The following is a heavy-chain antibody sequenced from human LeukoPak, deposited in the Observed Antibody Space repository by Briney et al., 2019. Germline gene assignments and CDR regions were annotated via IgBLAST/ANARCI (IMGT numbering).Heavy chain of an antibody. CDR2: FDPEDGET. CDR3: ATSTLEWSYFDY. CDR1: GYTLTELS. Sequence: GASVKVSCKVSGYTLTELSMHWVRQAPGKGLEWMGGFDPEDGETIYAQEFQGRVTMTEDTSTDTAYMELSSLRSEDTAVYYCATSTLEWSYFDYWGQGTLVTVSS. V-gene: IGHV1-24*01. J-gene: IGHJ4*02. D-gene: IGHD3-3*01.